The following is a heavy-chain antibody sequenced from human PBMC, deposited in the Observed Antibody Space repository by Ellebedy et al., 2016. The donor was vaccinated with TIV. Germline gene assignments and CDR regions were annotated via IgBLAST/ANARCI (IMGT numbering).Heavy chain of an antibody. J-gene: IGHJ6*02. CDR2: TYYRSKLNN. CDR1: GDSVSTDIG. Sequence: SQTLSLTCVISGDSVSTDIGWNWIRQSPSRGLEWLGRTYYRSKLNNDYAVSRKRRITIKPDTSKNLFSLQLNSVTPEDTAVYYCARGWFGSGMGVWGQGTTVTVSS. V-gene: IGHV6-1*01. D-gene: IGHD3-10*01. CDR3: ARGWFGSGMGV.